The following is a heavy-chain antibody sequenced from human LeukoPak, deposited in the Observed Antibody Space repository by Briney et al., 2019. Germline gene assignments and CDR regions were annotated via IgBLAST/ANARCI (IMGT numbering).Heavy chain of an antibody. J-gene: IGHJ4*02. CDR3: VRRHDY. CDR2: IYASGGA. V-gene: IGHV3-23*01. Sequence: GGSLRLSCEGSAFIFSGHWMSWVRQAPGRGLEWISIIYASGGAYHAESVKGRFTAFRDTSKNAIFLQMNNLRVGDTAIYYCVRRHDYWGQGTLVTVSS. CDR1: AFIFSGHW.